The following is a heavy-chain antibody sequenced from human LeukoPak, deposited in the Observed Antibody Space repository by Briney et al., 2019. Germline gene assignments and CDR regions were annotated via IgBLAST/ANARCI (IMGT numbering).Heavy chain of an antibody. CDR1: GGSISSYY. D-gene: IGHD1-26*01. J-gene: IGHJ4*02. CDR3: ARYAYSGSYYVDY. Sequence: SETLSLTCTVSGGSISSYYWGWIRQPPGKGLEWIGYIYYSGSTNYNPSLKSRVTISVDTSKNQFSLKLSSVTAADTAVYYCARYAYSGSYYVDYWGQGTLVTVSS. CDR2: IYYSGST. V-gene: IGHV4-59*01.